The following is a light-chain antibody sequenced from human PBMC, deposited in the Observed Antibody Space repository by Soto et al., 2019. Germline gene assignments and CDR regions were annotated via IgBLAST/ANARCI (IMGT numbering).Light chain of an antibody. J-gene: IGLJ1*01. CDR1: SSDVGAYNY. CDR3: SSKRDSSSLFV. Sequence: QSALTPPASVSGSTGQSITISCTGTSSDVGAYNYGSWYQHHPGKVPKLLSYEVTNRPSGVSDRFSGSKSGNTASLTISGLQDDNEADYYCSSKRDSSSLFVFGTETKLTVL. V-gene: IGLV2-14*01. CDR2: EVT.